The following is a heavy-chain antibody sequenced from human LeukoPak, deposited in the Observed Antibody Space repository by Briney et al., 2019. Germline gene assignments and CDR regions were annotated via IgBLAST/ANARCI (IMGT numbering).Heavy chain of an antibody. CDR1: GGSISSYY. D-gene: IGHD5-24*01. CDR2: IYYSGIT. J-gene: IGHJ4*02. CDR3: ARRINYFDY. Sequence: SETLSLTCTVSGGSISSYYWSWIRQPPGKGLEWIGYIYYSGITNYNPSLKSRVTISVDTSKNQFPLKLTSVTAADTAVYYCARRINYFDYWGQGTLVTVSS. V-gene: IGHV4-59*01.